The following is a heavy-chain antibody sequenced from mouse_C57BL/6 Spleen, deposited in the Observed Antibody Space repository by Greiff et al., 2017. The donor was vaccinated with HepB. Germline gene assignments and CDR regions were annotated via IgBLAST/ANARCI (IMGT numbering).Heavy chain of an antibody. CDR3: ARPVVARDYAMDY. J-gene: IGHJ4*01. D-gene: IGHD1-1*01. V-gene: IGHV1-26*01. CDR1: GYTFTDYY. Sequence: EVQLQQSGPELVKPGASVKISCKASGYTFTDYYMNWVKQSHGKSLEWIGDINPNNGGTSYNQKFKGKATLTVDKSSSTAYMELRSLTSEDSAVYYCARPVVARDYAMDYWGQGTSVTVSS. CDR2: INPNNGGT.